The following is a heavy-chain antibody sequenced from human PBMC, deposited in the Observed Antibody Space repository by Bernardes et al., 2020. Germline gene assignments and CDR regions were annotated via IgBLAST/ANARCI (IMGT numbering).Heavy chain of an antibody. D-gene: IGHD6-13*01. CDR3: ARGPIIGPGIAAPSRRPYFDY. CDR2: ISAYNGNT. CDR1: GYTFTSYG. Sequence: ASVKVSCKASGYTFTSYGISWVRQAPGQGLEWMGWISAYNGNTNYAQKLQGRVTMTTDTSTSTAYMELSSVTAADTAVYYCARGPIIGPGIAAPSRRPYFDYWGQGTLVTVSS. J-gene: IGHJ4*02. V-gene: IGHV1-18*01.